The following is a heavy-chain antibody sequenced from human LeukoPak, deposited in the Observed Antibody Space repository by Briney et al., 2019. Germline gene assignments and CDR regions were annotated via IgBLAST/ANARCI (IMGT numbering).Heavy chain of an antibody. Sequence: PSQTLSLTCAVSGGSISSGGYYWSWIRQHPGEGLEWIGYIFYSGSTYYNPSLKSRVTISVDTSKNQFSLKLSSVTAADTAVYYCASVVPATTHYYYYYGMDVWGQGTTVTVSS. CDR3: ASVVPATTHYYYYYGMDV. V-gene: IGHV4-31*11. J-gene: IGHJ6*02. D-gene: IGHD2-2*01. CDR1: GGSISSGGYY. CDR2: IFYSGST.